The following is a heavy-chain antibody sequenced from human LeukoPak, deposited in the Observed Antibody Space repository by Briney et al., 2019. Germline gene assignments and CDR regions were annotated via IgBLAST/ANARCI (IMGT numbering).Heavy chain of an antibody. CDR3: ARGEDILSGYLSESEFDY. CDR1: GYTFTSYG. V-gene: IGHV1-18*01. J-gene: IGHJ4*02. D-gene: IGHD3-9*01. CDR2: ISAYNGNT. Sequence: GASVKVSCKASGYTFTSYGISWVRQAPGQGLEWMGWISAYNGNTNYAQKLQGRVTMTTDTSTSTAYIELRSLRSDDTAVYYCARGEDILSGYLSESEFDYWGQGTLVTVSS.